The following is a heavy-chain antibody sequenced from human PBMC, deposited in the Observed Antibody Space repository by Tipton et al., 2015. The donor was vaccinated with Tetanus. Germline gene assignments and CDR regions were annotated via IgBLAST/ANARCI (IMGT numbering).Heavy chain of an antibody. CDR2: ISNGNP. V-gene: IGHV4-30-4*07. D-gene: IGHD5-24*01. CDR3: ARGITDGYNRRFDY. Sequence: TLSLTCTVSGGLITTGGYSWGWIRQLPGQGLEWIGHISNGNPDYSPSLKSRVTLSVDTSKSQFYLELRSVTAADTGVYYCARGITDGYNRRFDYWGRGILVAVSP. CDR1: GGLITTGGYS. J-gene: IGHJ4*01.